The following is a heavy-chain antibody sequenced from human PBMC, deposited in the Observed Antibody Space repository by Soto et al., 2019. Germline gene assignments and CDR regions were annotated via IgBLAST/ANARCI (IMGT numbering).Heavy chain of an antibody. J-gene: IGHJ6*02. CDR3: TTGRYCSSTSCPYYYYYGMDV. V-gene: IGHV3-15*01. CDR2: IKSKTDGGTT. CDR1: GFTFSNAW. D-gene: IGHD2-2*01. Sequence: PGGSLRLSCAASGFTFSNAWMSWVRQAPGKGLEWVGRIKSKTDGGTTDYAAPVKGRFTISRDDSKNTLYLQMNSLKTEDTAVYYCTTGRYCSSTSCPYYYYYGMDVWGQGTTVTVS.